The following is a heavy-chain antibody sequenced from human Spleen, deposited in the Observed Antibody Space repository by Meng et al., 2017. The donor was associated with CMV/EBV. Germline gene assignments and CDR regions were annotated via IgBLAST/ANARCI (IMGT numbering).Heavy chain of an antibody. CDR1: GGSISSYY. J-gene: IGHJ4*02. D-gene: IGHD2-2*01. CDR3: ARDQYSDIVEVPPAIYY. CDR2: TYYTGST. Sequence: SETLSLTCTVSGGSISSYYWSWIRQPPGKRLEWIGYTYYTGSTNYNPSLKSRVTISVDTSKNQFSLKLSSVTAADTAVYYCARDQYSDIVEVPPAIYYWGQGTRVTVSS. V-gene: IGHV4-59*01.